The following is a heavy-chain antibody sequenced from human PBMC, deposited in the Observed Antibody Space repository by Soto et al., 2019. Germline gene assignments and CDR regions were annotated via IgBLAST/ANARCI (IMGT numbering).Heavy chain of an antibody. J-gene: IGHJ5*02. CDR3: ASEGSSSWSLGYNWFDP. D-gene: IGHD6-13*01. CDR1: GGTFSSYA. Sequence: SVKVSCKASGGTFSSYAISWVRQAPGQGLEWMGGIIPIFGTANYAQKFQGRVTITADESTSTAYMELSSLRSEDTAVYYCASEGSSSWSLGYNWFDPWGQGTLVTVSS. V-gene: IGHV1-69*13. CDR2: IIPIFGTA.